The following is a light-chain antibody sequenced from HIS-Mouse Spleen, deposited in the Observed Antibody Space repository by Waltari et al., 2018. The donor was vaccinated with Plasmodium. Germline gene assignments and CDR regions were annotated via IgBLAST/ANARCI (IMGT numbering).Light chain of an antibody. J-gene: IGLJ2*01. CDR3: QVWDSSSDHPV. Sequence: SYVLTQPPSVSVAPGQPARITCGGNNIGSTSVPWYQQKPGQAPVLGVYDDSDRPSGIPERFSGSNSGNTATLTISRVEAGDEADYYCQVWDSSSDHPVFGGGTKLTVL. V-gene: IGLV3-21*02. CDR1: NIGSTS. CDR2: DDS.